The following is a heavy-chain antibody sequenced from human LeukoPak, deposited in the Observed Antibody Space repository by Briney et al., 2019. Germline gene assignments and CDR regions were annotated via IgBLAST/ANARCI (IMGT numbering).Heavy chain of an antibody. D-gene: IGHD3-3*01. Sequence: SETLSLTCAVYGGSFSGYYWSWIRQPPGKGLEWIGEINHSGSTNYNPSLKSRVTISVDTSKNQFSLKLSSVTAADTAVYYCARGPRDFWSGYYTDYWGQGTLVTVSS. J-gene: IGHJ4*02. CDR1: GGSFSGYY. CDR2: INHSGST. V-gene: IGHV4-34*01. CDR3: ARGPRDFWSGYYTDY.